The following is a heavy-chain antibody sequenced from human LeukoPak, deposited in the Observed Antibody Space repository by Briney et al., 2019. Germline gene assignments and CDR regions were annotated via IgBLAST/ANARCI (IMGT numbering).Heavy chain of an antibody. CDR1: GYTFTSYG. Sequence: ASVKVSCKASGYTFTSYGISWVRQAPGQGLEWMGWISAYNGNTNYAQKLQGRVTMTRNTSISTAYMELSSLRSEDTAVYYCARGRGKTTVTRALINWFDPWGQGTLVTVSS. CDR2: ISAYNGNT. D-gene: IGHD4-17*01. J-gene: IGHJ5*02. V-gene: IGHV1-18*01. CDR3: ARGRGKTTVTRALINWFDP.